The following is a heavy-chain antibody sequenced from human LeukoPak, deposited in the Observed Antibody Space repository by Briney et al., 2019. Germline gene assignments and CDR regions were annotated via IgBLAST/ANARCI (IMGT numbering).Heavy chain of an antibody. J-gene: IGHJ4*02. CDR1: GFTFRAYW. D-gene: IGHD1-20*01. CDR2: IYYSGST. Sequence: LRLSCAASGFTFRAYWLSWVRQDPGNGLEGTGSIYYSGSTYYNPSLKSRVTISVDTSKNQFSLKLSSVTAADTAVYYCARLGTINWNRFDYWGQGTLVTVSS. V-gene: IGHV4-38-2*01. CDR3: ARLGTINWNRFDY.